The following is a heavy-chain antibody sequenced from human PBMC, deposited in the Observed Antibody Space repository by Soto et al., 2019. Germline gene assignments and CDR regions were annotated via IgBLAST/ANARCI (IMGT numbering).Heavy chain of an antibody. J-gene: IGHJ6*02. V-gene: IGHV4-59*08. CDR1: GGSISSYY. Sequence: QVQLQESGPGLVKPSDTLSLTCTVSGGSISSYYWSWIRQPPGKGLEWIGYIYYSGSTNYNPSLKSRVTISVDTSKNQFSLKLSSVTAADTAVYYCARSTTKYGMDVWGQGTTVTVSS. CDR2: IYYSGST. D-gene: IGHD1-1*01. CDR3: ARSTTKYGMDV.